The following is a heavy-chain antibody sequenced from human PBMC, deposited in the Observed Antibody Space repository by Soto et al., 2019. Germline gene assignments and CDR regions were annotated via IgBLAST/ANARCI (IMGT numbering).Heavy chain of an antibody. V-gene: IGHV1-18*04. D-gene: IGHD1-20*01. CDR2: ISAYNGNT. CDR1: GYSFTSNG. J-gene: IGHJ6*02. Sequence: QIQLVQSGAEVKKPGASVKVSCKASGYSFTSNGISWVRQAPGQGLEWMGWISAYNGNTNYEQKFQGRVAMTTDTSTNTAYLELRTLRSDDAAVYYCARDPPITGSLRGTPLMAVWGQGTTVTVSS. CDR3: ARDPPITGSLRGTPLMAV.